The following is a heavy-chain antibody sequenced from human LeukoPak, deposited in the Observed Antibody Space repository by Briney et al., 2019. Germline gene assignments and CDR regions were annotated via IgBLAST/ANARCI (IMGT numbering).Heavy chain of an antibody. CDR1: GFTFTNYG. J-gene: IGHJ3*01. CDR3: AKSRAPTADPDAFDV. D-gene: IGHD1-14*01. Sequence: GGSLRLSCVGSGFTFTNYGIHWVRQAPGKGLEWVAFVRYGGSNEFYADSVRGRFTISRDNSKKSLYLQMNSLRGEDTGLYYCAKSRAPTADPDAFDVWGQGTMVTVSS. CDR2: VRYGGSNE. V-gene: IGHV3-30*02.